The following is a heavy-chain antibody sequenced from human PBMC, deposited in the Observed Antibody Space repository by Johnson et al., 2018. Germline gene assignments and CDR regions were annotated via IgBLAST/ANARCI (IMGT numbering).Heavy chain of an antibody. CDR3: TRGAPFPPVPGTRFRHYYYGMDV. CDR1: GGTFSSYA. Sequence: VQLVESGAEVKKPGSSVKVSCKASGGTFSSYAISWVRQAPGQGLEWMGGIIPIFDTTNYAQKFHGRVAFTADESTNTAYMERSSLRSEDTAVSYCTRGAPFPPVPGTRFRHYYYGMDVWCQGTTVTVAS. D-gene: IGHD1/OR15-1a*01. J-gene: IGHJ6*02. CDR2: IIPIFDTT. V-gene: IGHV1-69*01.